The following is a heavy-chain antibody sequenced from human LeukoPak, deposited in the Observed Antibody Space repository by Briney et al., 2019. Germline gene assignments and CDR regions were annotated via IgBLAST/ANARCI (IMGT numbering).Heavy chain of an antibody. D-gene: IGHD6-6*01. CDR2: ISSSSSTI. CDR1: GLNFINAW. V-gene: IGHV3-48*01. Sequence: GGSLRLSCATSGLNFINAWMSWVRQAPGKGLEWVSYISSSSSTIYYADSVKGRFTISRDNAKNSLYLQMNSLRAEDTAVYYCARGFEYSSSSGDYWGQGTLVTVSS. J-gene: IGHJ4*02. CDR3: ARGFEYSSSSGDY.